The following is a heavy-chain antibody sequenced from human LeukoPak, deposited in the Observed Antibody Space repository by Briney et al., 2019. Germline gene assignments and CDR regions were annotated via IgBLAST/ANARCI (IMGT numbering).Heavy chain of an antibody. CDR2: ISAYNGNT. D-gene: IGHD6-6*01. V-gene: IGHV1-18*01. CDR1: GYTFTGYG. Sequence: ASVTVSCKASGYTFTGYGISWVRQAPGQGLEGMGWISAYNGNTNYAQKFQGRVTITRDTSTSTAYMELRSLRSDDAAVYYCATSSIAANDAFDIWGQGTMVTVSS. J-gene: IGHJ3*02. CDR3: ATSSIAANDAFDI.